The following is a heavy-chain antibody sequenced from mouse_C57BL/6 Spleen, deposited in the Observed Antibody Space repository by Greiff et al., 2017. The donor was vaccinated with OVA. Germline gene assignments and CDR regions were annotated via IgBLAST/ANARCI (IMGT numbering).Heavy chain of an antibody. Sequence: EVQLVESGPGLVKPSQSLSLTCSVTGYSITSGYYWNWIRQFQGNKLEWMGYISYDGSNNYNPSLKNRIYIPRDTSKNQFFLKMNSMTTEDTATYYCARDLPSNLEVAYWGQGTLVTVSA. CDR2: ISYDGSN. J-gene: IGHJ3*01. CDR3: ARDLPSNLEVAY. CDR1: GYSITSGYY. V-gene: IGHV3-6*01. D-gene: IGHD4-1*01.